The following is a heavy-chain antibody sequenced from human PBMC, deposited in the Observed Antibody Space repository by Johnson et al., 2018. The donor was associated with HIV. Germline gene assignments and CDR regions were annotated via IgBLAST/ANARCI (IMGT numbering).Heavy chain of an antibody. CDR2: TWFDGSKK. CDR1: GFTFSNYG. D-gene: IGHD5-18*01. V-gene: IGHV3-33*08. Sequence: QVQLVESGGGVVQPGRSLRLSCAASGFTFSNYGIHWVRQAPGKGLEWVASTWFDGSKKYYSDSVRGRFIISRDNSKNMLYLQMNSLRPDDTAVYYCARDGRDLVTRGGFDVWGPGTVVTVSS. CDR3: ARDGRDLVTRGGFDV. J-gene: IGHJ3*01.